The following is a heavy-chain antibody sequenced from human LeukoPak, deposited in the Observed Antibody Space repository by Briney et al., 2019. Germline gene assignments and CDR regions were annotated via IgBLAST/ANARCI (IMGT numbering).Heavy chain of an antibody. D-gene: IGHD3-22*01. CDR3: AGESVDVLSSGYWGHNXFDP. V-gene: IGHV4-39*07. CDR1: GGSISSGSYY. CDR2: IYYSGST. J-gene: IGHJ5*02. Sequence: PSQTLSLTCTVSGGSISSGSYYWGWIRQPPGKGLEWIGSIYYSGSTYYNPSLKSRVTISVDTSKNQFSLKLSSVTAADTAVYYCAGESVDVLSSGYWGHNXFDPW.